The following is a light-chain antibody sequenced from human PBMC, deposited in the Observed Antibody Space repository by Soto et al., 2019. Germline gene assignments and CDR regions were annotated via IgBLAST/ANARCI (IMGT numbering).Light chain of an antibody. CDR2: GAS. Sequence: EIVMTQSPATLSVSPGERATLSCRASQSVSSKLAWYQQKPGQAPRLLIYGASTRATGIQARFSGSGSGTDFTPTNSSLQSEDFAVYYCQQYNNWPPVTFGGGTKVEIK. J-gene: IGKJ4*01. CDR3: QQYNNWPPVT. V-gene: IGKV3-15*01. CDR1: QSVSSK.